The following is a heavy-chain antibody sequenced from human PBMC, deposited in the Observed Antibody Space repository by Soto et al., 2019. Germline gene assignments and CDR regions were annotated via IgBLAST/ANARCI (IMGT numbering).Heavy chain of an antibody. CDR3: ARDGRGDTAMVTGVDP. CDR1: GGSASSGSYY. Sequence: PSETLSLTCTVSGGSASSGSYYWSWIRQPPGKGLEWIGYIYYSGSTNYNPSLKSRVTISVDTSKNQFSLKLSSVTAADTAVYYCARDGRGDTAMVTGVDPWGQGTLVTVSS. CDR2: IYYSGST. D-gene: IGHD5-18*01. J-gene: IGHJ5*02. V-gene: IGHV4-61*01.